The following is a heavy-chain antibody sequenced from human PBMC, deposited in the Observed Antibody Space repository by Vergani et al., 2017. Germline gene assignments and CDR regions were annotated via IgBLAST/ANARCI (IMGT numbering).Heavy chain of an antibody. CDR3: ARLNDSSGYYYDYFDY. CDR2: LYPGDSDT. Sequence: EVQLVQSGAEVKKPGASLKISCKGSGYSFTSYWIGWVRPMPGKGLEWMGILYPGDSDTRYSPSFQGQGTISADSSISTAYLQWSSLKASDTAMYYCARLNDSSGYYYDYFDYWGQGTLVTVSS. D-gene: IGHD3-22*01. J-gene: IGHJ4*02. CDR1: GYSFTSYW. V-gene: IGHV5-51*01.